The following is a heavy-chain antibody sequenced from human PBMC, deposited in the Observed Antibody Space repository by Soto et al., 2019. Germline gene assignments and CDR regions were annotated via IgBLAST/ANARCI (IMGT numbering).Heavy chain of an antibody. V-gene: IGHV4-34*01. D-gene: IGHD2-15*01. Sequence: SETLSLTCAVYGGSFSGYYWSWIRQPPGKGLEWIGEINHSGSTNYNPSLKSRVTISVDTSKNQFSLKLSSVTAADTAVYYCARGKVVVVAATPTLFDYWGQGTLVTVSS. CDR1: GGSFSGYY. CDR2: INHSGST. CDR3: ARGKVVVVAATPTLFDY. J-gene: IGHJ4*02.